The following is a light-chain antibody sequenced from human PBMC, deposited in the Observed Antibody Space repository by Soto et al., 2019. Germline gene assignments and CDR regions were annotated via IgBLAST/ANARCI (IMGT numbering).Light chain of an antibody. V-gene: IGKV3-11*01. Sequence: EIVLTQSPATLSLSPGETATLSCRASQSISKYLAWYQQKPGQAPRLLIYNASNRAAGIPARFSGSGSGTDFSLTITRLEPADFAVYYCQQRSNWPPKLSFGGGTRVEMK. CDR1: QSISKY. CDR2: NAS. CDR3: QQRSNWPPKLS. J-gene: IGKJ4*01.